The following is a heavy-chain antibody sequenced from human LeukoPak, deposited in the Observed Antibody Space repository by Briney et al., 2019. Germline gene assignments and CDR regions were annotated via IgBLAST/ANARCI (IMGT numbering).Heavy chain of an antibody. J-gene: IGHJ4*02. CDR3: ARVYYYDSGSRWGDYFDY. CDR2: IKQDGSEK. D-gene: IGHD3-10*01. V-gene: IGHV3-7*01. CDR1: RFTFSNYV. Sequence: GRSLRLSCAASRFTFSNYVMHWVRQAPGKGLEWVANIKQDGSEKYYMDSVKGRFTISRDNAKNSLYLQMNSLRAEDTAVYYCARVYYYDSGSRWGDYFDYWGQGTLVTVSS.